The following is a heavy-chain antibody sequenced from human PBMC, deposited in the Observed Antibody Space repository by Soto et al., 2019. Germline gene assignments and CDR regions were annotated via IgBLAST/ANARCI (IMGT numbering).Heavy chain of an antibody. V-gene: IGHV4-31*03. Sequence: QVQLQESGPGLVKPSQTLSLTCTVSGGSISSTGYFWTWIRQHPGKGLEWIGYIFYSGSTFHNPSLKSRVTISVGTSKNQFSLELSSVTAADTAVYYCAREAGSGDYFDSWGQGTLVTVSS. CDR3: AREAGSGDYFDS. CDR1: GGSISSTGYF. J-gene: IGHJ4*02. D-gene: IGHD1-26*01. CDR2: IFYSGST.